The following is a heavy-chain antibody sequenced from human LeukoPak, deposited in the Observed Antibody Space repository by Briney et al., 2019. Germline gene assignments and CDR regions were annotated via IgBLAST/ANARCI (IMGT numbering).Heavy chain of an antibody. Sequence: GAPVKVSCKASGYTFTGYYMHWVRQAPGQGLEWMGWINPNSGGTNYAQKFQGRVTMTRDTSISTAYMELSRLRSDDTAVYYCARGPGRRQQQVSAFDIWGQGTMVTVSS. J-gene: IGHJ3*02. V-gene: IGHV1-2*02. CDR3: ARGPGRRQQQVSAFDI. CDR2: INPNSGGT. D-gene: IGHD6-13*01. CDR1: GYTFTGYY.